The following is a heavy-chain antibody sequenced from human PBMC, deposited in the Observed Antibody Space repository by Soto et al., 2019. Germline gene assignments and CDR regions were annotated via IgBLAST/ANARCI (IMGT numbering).Heavy chain of an antibody. V-gene: IGHV1-18*01. J-gene: IGHJ6*02. CDR3: ARSSGTYPPSRYYYGLDV. Sequence: VPLVQSGPEVKKPGASVKVSCKASGYTFTSYGFSWVRQAPGQGLEWMGWISAYNGDTNYPQKFQARVTMTTDTSTSTAYLDLRSLRSDDTAVYYCARSSGTYPPSRYYYGLDVWGQGTTVTVSS. D-gene: IGHD1-26*01. CDR1: GYTFTSYG. CDR2: ISAYNGDT.